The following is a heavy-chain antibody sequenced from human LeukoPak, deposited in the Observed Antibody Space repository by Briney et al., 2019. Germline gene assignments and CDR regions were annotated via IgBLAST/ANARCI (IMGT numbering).Heavy chain of an antibody. CDR1: VYTFTNYG. V-gene: IGHV1-18*01. D-gene: IGHD5-24*01. Sequence: ASVKVSFQASVYTFTNYGSTGLRQAPAQGLEGTGCISGYKGSKKYAQNFQGRVPMTIDTCPSTAYTDLRSLRPDDTAIYFCARSDLGTIPAGPFHYWGQGPLVAVSS. J-gene: IGHJ1*01. CDR2: ISGYKGSK. CDR3: ARSDLGTIPAGPFHY.